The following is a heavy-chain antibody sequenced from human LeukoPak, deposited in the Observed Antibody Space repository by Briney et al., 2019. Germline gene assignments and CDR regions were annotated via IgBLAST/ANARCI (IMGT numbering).Heavy chain of an antibody. CDR3: ARERGGWERQLLDAFDI. CDR1: GFTVSSNY. V-gene: IGHV3-53*01. J-gene: IGHJ3*02. Sequence: GGSLRLSCAASGFTVSSNYMSWVRQAPGKGLEWVSVIYSGGSTYYADSVKGRFTISRDNSKNTLYLQMNSLRAEDTAVYYCARERGGWERQLLDAFDIWGQGTMVTVSS. D-gene: IGHD1-26*01. CDR2: IYSGGST.